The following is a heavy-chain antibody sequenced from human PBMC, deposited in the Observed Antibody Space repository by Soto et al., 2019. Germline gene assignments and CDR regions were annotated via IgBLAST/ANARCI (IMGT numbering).Heavy chain of an antibody. CDR3: ARLSVRYCSGGSCSQLDY. CDR1: GFTFSTYS. J-gene: IGHJ4*02. Sequence: EVQLVESGGGLVQPGGSVRLSCAASGFTFSTYSMNWVRQAPVKGLEWVSFISSSGGTIYYADSVKGRFTISRDNAKNSLYLQMNILSDEYTAVYYCARLSVRYCSGGSCSQLDYWGQGTLVTVSS. D-gene: IGHD2-15*01. CDR2: ISSSGGTI. V-gene: IGHV3-48*02.